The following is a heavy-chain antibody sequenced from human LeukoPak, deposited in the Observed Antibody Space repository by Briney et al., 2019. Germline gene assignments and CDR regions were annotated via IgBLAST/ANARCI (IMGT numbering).Heavy chain of an antibody. D-gene: IGHD4-17*01. CDR1: GGSISSHY. CDR3: ARDPTTVTKGLDI. V-gene: IGHV4-59*11. CDR2: ISYIGST. J-gene: IGHJ3*02. Sequence: KASETLSLTCTVSGGSISSHYWSWIRQPPGQGLEWIGYISYIGSTNYNPSLKSRVTISVDTSKNQFSLKLSSVTAADAAVYFCARDPTTVTKGLDIWGQGTMVTVSS.